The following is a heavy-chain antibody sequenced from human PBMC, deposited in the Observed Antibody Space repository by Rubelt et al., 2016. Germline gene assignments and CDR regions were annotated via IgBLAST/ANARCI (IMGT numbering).Heavy chain of an antibody. D-gene: IGHD1-14*01. V-gene: IGHV4-39*07. CDR1: GGSISSSSYY. Sequence: QLQLQESGPGLVKPSETLSLTCTVSGGSISSSSYYWGWIRQPPGKGLEWIGSIYYSGSTYYNPSLNSRVPISVDTSKNQFSLKLSSVSAADTAVYYCARGSYKLYYYYYMDVWGKGTTVTVSS. CDR2: IYYSGST. CDR3: ARGSYKLYYYYYMDV. J-gene: IGHJ6*03.